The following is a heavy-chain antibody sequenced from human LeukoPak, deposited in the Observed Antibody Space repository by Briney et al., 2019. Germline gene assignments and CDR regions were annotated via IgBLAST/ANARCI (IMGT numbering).Heavy chain of an antibody. CDR3: ARGVGYYGSGSYYSSGYGMDV. Sequence: SETLSLTCTVSGGSISSYYWSWIRQPPGKGLEWIGYIYYSGSTNYNPSLKSRVTISVDTSKNQFSLKLSSVTAADTAVYYCARGVGYYGSGSYYSSGYGMDVWGQGTTVTVSS. J-gene: IGHJ6*02. CDR1: GGSISSYY. V-gene: IGHV4-59*01. CDR2: IYYSGST. D-gene: IGHD3-10*01.